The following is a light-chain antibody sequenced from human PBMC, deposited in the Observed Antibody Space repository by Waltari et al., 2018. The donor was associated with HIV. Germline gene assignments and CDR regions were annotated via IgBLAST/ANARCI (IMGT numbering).Light chain of an antibody. Sequence: EIVLTQSPATLSLSPGERATLSCRASQSVSSYLALYQQKPGQAPRLLICDASNKATGIPARFSGNGSGTDYTLTISSLEPEDFAVYYCQQRSNWPPFTFGPGTKVDIK. CDR3: QQRSNWPPFT. V-gene: IGKV3-11*01. J-gene: IGKJ3*01. CDR1: QSVSSY. CDR2: DAS.